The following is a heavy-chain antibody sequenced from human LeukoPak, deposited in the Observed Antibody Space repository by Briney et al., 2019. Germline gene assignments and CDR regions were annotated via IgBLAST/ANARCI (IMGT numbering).Heavy chain of an antibody. CDR1: GFTFSSYA. CDR2: IYYTGST. V-gene: IGHV4-30-4*08. CDR3: ATTARHCSDY. D-gene: IGHD5-18*01. J-gene: IGHJ4*02. Sequence: LRLSCAASGFTFSSYAMSWVRQPPGKGLEWIGYIYYTGSTYYNPSLKSRVTISIDTSKNQFSLRLSSVTAADTAVYYCATTARHCSDYWGQGTLVTVSS.